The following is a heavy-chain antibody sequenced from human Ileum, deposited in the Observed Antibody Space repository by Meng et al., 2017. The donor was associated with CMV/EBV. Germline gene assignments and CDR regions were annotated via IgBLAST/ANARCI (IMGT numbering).Heavy chain of an antibody. CDR3: VNQAGLYSSSFAP. Sequence: GESLKISCAASGFTFSSYGMNWVRQAPGKGLEWVAFMRTDGSNEFYTDSVKGRFTISRDNSKNTLYLQMNSLRAEDTAVYYCVNQAGLYSSSFAPWGQGTLVTVAS. D-gene: IGHD6-6*01. V-gene: IGHV3-30*02. CDR1: GFTFSSYG. CDR2: MRTDGSNE. J-gene: IGHJ5*02.